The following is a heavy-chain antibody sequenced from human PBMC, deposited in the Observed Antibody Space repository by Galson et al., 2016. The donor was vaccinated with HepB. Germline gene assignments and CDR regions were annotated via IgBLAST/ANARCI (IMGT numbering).Heavy chain of an antibody. CDR1: GLTFSIYA. CDR2: ISGRGGNT. V-gene: IGHV3-23*01. J-gene: IGHJ4*02. CDR3: AKLIEVAGSFDD. D-gene: IGHD6-19*01. Sequence: SLRLSCAASGLTFSIYAMSWVRQAPGKGLEWVSGISGRGGNTYHADSVKGRFTISRDNSKNTLYLQMKSLRADDTAVYYSAKLIEVAGSFDDWGQGTLVTVSA.